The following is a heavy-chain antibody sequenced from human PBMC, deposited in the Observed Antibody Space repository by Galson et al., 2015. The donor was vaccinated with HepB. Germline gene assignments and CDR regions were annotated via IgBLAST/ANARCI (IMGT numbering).Heavy chain of an antibody. J-gene: IGHJ4*02. CDR1: GFTFTSSW. V-gene: IGHV3-23*01. Sequence: SLRLSCAGSGFTFTSSWMSWVRQAPGKGLECVSAIGVSAGNTDYADSAKGRFTISRDNPKNTLYLQMNSLRVEDTALYYCAKGTTDIDSWGQGTQVTVSS. CDR3: AKGTTDIDS. CDR2: IGVSAGNT. D-gene: IGHD1-1*01.